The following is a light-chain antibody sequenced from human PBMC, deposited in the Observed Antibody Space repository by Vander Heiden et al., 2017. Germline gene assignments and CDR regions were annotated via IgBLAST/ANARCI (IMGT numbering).Light chain of an antibody. CDR1: QSVSSSY. CDR2: GAS. J-gene: IGKJ1*01. V-gene: IGKV3-20*01. Sequence: ESVLTQSPGTLSLSPGERATLPCRASQSVSSSYLAWYQQKPGQAPRLLIYGASSRATGIPDRCSGSGSGTDFTLTISRLEPEDFAVYYCQQYGSSFTFGQGTKVEIK. CDR3: QQYGSSFT.